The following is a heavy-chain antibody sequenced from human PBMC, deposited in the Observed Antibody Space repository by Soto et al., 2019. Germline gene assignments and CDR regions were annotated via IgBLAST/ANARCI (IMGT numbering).Heavy chain of an antibody. V-gene: IGHV4-4*02. CDR1: GCSISSSNW. CDR3: ARARRYYDSSGYLNAFDI. Sequence: SETLSLSCAVSGCSISSSNWWSCVRQPPGKGLEWIGEIYHSGTTNYNPSLKSRVTMSVDKSKNQFSLRLSSVTAADTAVYYCARARRYYDSSGYLNAFDIWGQGTMVTVSS. CDR2: IYHSGTT. D-gene: IGHD3-22*01. J-gene: IGHJ3*02.